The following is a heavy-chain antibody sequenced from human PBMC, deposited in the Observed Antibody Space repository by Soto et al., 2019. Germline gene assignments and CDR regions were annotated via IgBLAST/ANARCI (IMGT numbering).Heavy chain of an antibody. CDR2: LIPIFRTA. CDR1: VVTFSSHA. Sequence: GSAVKLSCKASVVTFSSHAIRWVRPAPVQGLEWMVGLIPIFRTANYAQKFQGRVTITAEESTSTAYMERSSLRSEDTAVYYCARALANLTRIPIHLYYFLGPGTMVIAS. CDR3: ARALANLTRIPIHLYYF. V-gene: IGHV1-69*13. J-gene: IGHJ3*01. D-gene: IGHD3-10*01.